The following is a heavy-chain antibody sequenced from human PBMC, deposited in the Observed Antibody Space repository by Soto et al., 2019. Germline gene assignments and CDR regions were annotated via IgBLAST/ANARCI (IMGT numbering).Heavy chain of an antibody. J-gene: IGHJ4*02. CDR1: GYSFTSCW. CDR3: ARPFKYYDILTGYYPLGY. V-gene: IGHV5-51*01. Sequence: GESLKISCKGSGYSFTSCWIGWVRQMPGKGLEWMGIIYPGDSDTRYSPSFQGQVTISADKSISTAYLQWSSLKASDTAMYYCARPFKYYDILTGYYPLGYWGQGALVTVSS. CDR2: IYPGDSDT. D-gene: IGHD3-9*01.